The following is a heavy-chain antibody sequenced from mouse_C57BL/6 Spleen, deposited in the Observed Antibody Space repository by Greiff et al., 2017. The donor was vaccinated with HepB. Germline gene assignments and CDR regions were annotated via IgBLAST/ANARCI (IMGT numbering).Heavy chain of an antibody. D-gene: IGHD3-2*02. CDR2: INPNNGGT. CDR1: GYTFTDYY. Sequence: VQLQQSGPELVKPGASVKISCKASGYTFTDYYMNWVKQSHGKSLEWIGDINPNNGGTSYNQKFKGKATLTVDKSSSTAYMELRSLTSEDSAVYYCAERDSSGPGAMDYWGQGTSVTVSS. J-gene: IGHJ4*01. CDR3: AERDSSGPGAMDY. V-gene: IGHV1-26*01.